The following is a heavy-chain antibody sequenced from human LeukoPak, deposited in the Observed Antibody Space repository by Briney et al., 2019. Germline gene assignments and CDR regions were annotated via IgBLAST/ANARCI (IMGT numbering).Heavy chain of an antibody. Sequence: GGSLRLSCAVSGFTVSSYAMHWVRQAPGKGLEYVSAISSNGGSTYYANSVKGRFTISRDNSKNTLYLQMGSLRAEDMAVYYCARALPAAHLSFDYWGQGTLVTVSS. J-gene: IGHJ4*02. CDR1: GFTVSSYA. D-gene: IGHD2-2*01. CDR2: ISSNGGST. V-gene: IGHV3-64*01. CDR3: ARALPAAHLSFDY.